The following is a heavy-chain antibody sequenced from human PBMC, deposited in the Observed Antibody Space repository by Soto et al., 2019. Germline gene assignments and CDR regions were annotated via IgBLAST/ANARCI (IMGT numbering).Heavy chain of an antibody. Sequence: EVQLVESGGGLVQPGRSLRLSCAASGFTFDDYAMHWVRQAPGKGLEWVSGISWNSGSIGYADSVKGRFTISRDNAKNSLYLQMNSLRAEDTALYYCAGSSWYGGCFDYWGQGTLVTVSS. CDR2: ISWNSGSI. V-gene: IGHV3-9*01. D-gene: IGHD6-13*01. J-gene: IGHJ4*02. CDR1: GFTFDDYA. CDR3: AGSSWYGGCFDY.